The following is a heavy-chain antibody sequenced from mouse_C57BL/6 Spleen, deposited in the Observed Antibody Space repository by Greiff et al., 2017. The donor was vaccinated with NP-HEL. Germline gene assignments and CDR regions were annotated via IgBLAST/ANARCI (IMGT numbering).Heavy chain of an antibody. D-gene: IGHD1-1*01. J-gene: IGHJ2*01. V-gene: IGHV1-82*01. CDR3: AITTVVAYYFDY. CDR2: IYPGDGDT. CDR1: GYAFSSSW. Sequence: VQLQQSGPELVKPGASVKISCKASGYAFSSSWMNWVKQRPGKGLEWIGRIYPGDGDTNYNGKFKGKATLTADKSSSTAYMKLSSLTSEDSAVYFCAITTVVAYYFDYGGQGTTLTVSS.